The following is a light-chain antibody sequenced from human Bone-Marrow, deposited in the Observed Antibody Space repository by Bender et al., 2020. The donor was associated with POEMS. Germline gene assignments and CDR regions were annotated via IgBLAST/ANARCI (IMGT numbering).Light chain of an antibody. CDR3: QTWDTDTVV. CDR1: SLGDKI. J-gene: IGLJ3*02. V-gene: IGLV3-1*01. CDR2: QNS. Sequence: SYELTQAPSVSVTPGQTSTIPCSGDSLGDKIVSWYQHKAGQAPILVIHQNSQRPSGIPERFSGSTFGNTATLTISGTEAMDEADYYCQTWDTDTVVFGGGTKLTVL.